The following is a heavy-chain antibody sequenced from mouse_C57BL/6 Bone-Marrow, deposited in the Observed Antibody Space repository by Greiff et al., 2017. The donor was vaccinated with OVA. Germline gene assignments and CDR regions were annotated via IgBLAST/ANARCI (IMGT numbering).Heavy chain of an antibody. CDR3: ARRRNYYGSSPWFAY. CDR2: INPNNGGT. CDR1: GYTFTDYN. D-gene: IGHD1-1*01. J-gene: IGHJ3*01. Sequence: VQLQQSGPELVKPGASVKMSCKASGYTFTDYNMHWVKQSPGKSLEWIGYINPNNGGTSYNQKFKGKATLTVNKSSSTAYMELRSLTSEDSAVYYCARRRNYYGSSPWFAYWGQGTLVTVSA. V-gene: IGHV1-22*01.